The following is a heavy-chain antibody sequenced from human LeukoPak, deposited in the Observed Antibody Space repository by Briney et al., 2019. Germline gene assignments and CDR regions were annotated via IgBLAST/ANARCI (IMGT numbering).Heavy chain of an antibody. CDR2: IYYSGST. V-gene: IGHV4-59*01. Sequence: KPSETLSLTCTVSGGSISSYYWSWLRQPPGKGLEWIGYIYYSGSTNYNPSLKSRVTISVDTSKNQFSLKLSSVTAADTAVYYCARVDFTMVRGVPLPYAFDIWGQGTMVTVSS. D-gene: IGHD3-10*01. J-gene: IGHJ3*02. CDR1: GGSISSYY. CDR3: ARVDFTMVRGVPLPYAFDI.